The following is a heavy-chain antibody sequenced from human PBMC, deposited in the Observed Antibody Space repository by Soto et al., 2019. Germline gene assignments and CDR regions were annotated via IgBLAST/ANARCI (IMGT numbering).Heavy chain of an antibody. CDR3: ARDSLWFGELFPSYYCGMDV. J-gene: IGHJ6*02. Sequence: QVQLVQSGAEVKKPGSSVKVSCKASGGTFSSYAISWVRQAPGQGLEWMGGIIPIFGTANYAQKFQGRVTITADKSTSTAYMELSSLRSEDTAVYYCARDSLWFGELFPSYYCGMDVWGQGTTVTVSS. CDR2: IIPIFGTA. CDR1: GGTFSSYA. V-gene: IGHV1-69*06. D-gene: IGHD3-10*01.